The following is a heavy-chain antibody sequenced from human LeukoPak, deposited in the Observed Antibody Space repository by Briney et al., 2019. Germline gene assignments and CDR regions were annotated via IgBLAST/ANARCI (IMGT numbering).Heavy chain of an antibody. D-gene: IGHD3-10*01. CDR1: GFTFSSYA. V-gene: IGHV3-23*01. Sequence: GGSLRLSCAASGFTFSSYAMSWVRQPPGKGLEWVSTISGTGGSTYYADSVKGRFTISRDNSKNRLYLQMNSLRAEDTAVYYCAKRRSPMVRGVNVDYWGQGTLVTVSS. J-gene: IGHJ4*02. CDR3: AKRRSPMVRGVNVDY. CDR2: ISGTGGST.